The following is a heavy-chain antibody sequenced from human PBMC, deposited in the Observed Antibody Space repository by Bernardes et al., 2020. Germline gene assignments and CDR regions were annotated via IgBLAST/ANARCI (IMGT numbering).Heavy chain of an antibody. CDR2: IYYSGST. CDR3: ARAQAFAYYYDSSGYYFDY. J-gene: IGHJ4*02. CDR1: GGSISSSSYY. V-gene: IGHV4-39*01. Sequence: SETLSLTCTVSGGSISSSSYYWGWIRQPPGKGLEWIGSIYYSGSTYYNPSLKSRVTISVDTSKNQFSLKLSSVTAADTAVYYCARAQAFAYYYDSSGYYFDYGGQGALVIVSA. D-gene: IGHD3-22*01.